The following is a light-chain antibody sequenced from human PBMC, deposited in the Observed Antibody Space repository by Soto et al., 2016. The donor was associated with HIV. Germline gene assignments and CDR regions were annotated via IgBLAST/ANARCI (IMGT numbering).Light chain of an antibody. CDR2: GQN. J-gene: IGLJ1*01. Sequence: SSELTQDPAVSVALGQTVRITCQGDSLRTYYTSWYQQKPGQAPVLVIYGQNNRPSGIPDRFSGSSSGNTASLTITGAQAEDEADYYCNSRDSSGNHPFGTGTKVTV. CDR3: NSRDSSGNHP. CDR1: SLRTYY. V-gene: IGLV3-19*01.